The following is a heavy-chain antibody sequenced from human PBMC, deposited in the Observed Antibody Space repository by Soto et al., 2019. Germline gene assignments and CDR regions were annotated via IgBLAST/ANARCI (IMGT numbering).Heavy chain of an antibody. CDR1: GFDFSNTW. Sequence: GGSLRLSCAASGFDFSNTWIHWVRQVPGKGLVWVSRINSDGTSIIYADSVKGRFTLSRDNAKNTVYLQMSSLRAEDTALYHCAKDWYYTIDFWGQGTPVTVSS. D-gene: IGHD3-3*01. CDR2: INSDGTSI. J-gene: IGHJ4*02. V-gene: IGHV3-74*01. CDR3: AKDWYYTIDF.